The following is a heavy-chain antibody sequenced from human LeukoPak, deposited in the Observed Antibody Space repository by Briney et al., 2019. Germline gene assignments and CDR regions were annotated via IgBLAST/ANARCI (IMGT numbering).Heavy chain of an antibody. J-gene: IGHJ1*01. V-gene: IGHV3-30*18. CDR3: AKDPYSGSFEYFQH. D-gene: IGHD1-26*01. CDR1: EFTFSSYG. Sequence: GGSLRLSCAASEFTFSSYGMHWVRQAPGKGLEWVAVISYDGSNKYYADSVKGRFTISRDNSKNTLYLQMSSLRAEDTAVYYCAKDPYSGSFEYFQHWGQGTLVTVSS. CDR2: ISYDGSNK.